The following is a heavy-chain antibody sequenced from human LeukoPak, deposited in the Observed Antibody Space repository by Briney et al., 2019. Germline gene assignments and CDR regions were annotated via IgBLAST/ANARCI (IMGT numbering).Heavy chain of an antibody. CDR3: ARASTVTDACDYYYYGMDV. CDR2: ISSSSSYT. CDR1: GFTFSDYY. Sequence: PGGSLRLSCAASGFTFSDYYMSWIRQAPGKGLEWVSYISSSSSYTNYADSVKGRFTISRDNAKNSLYLQMNGLRAEDTAVYYCARASTVTDACDYYYYGMDVWGQGTTVTVSS. V-gene: IGHV3-11*05. J-gene: IGHJ6*02. D-gene: IGHD4-17*01.